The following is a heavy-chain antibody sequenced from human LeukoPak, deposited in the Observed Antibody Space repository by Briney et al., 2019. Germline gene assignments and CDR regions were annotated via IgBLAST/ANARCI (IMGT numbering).Heavy chain of an antibody. CDR3: ARLRGSYSSSWYGYFDY. CDR1: GFTFSSYA. Sequence: PGRSLRLSCAASGFTFSSYAMHWVRQAPGKGLEWVAVITYDGSNKYYADSVKGRFTISRDNSKNTLYLQMNSLRAEDTAVYYCARLRGSYSSSWYGYFDYWGQGTLVTVSS. V-gene: IGHV3-30*04. J-gene: IGHJ4*02. D-gene: IGHD6-13*01. CDR2: ITYDGSNK.